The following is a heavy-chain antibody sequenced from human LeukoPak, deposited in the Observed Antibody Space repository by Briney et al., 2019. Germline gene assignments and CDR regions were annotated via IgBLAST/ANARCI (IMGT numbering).Heavy chain of an antibody. CDR3: APQTFDY. Sequence: QPGGSLRLSCAASGLTFSNYGMHWVRQAPGKGLEWVAVIWYGGSQKYYADSVKGRVTISRDNAKNTVYLQMDSLRVEDTAVYYCAPQTFDYWGQGTLVTVSS. CDR1: GLTFSNYG. J-gene: IGHJ4*02. V-gene: IGHV3-33*01. CDR2: IWYGGSQK.